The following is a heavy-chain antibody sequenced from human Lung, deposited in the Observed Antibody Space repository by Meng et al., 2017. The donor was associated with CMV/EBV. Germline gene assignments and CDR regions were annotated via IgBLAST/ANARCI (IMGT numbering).Heavy chain of an antibody. CDR2: IIPILGIA. Sequence: SVKVSCKASGGTFSSYAISWVRQAPGQGLEWMGGIIPILGIANYAQKFQGRVTITADKSTSTAYMELSSLRSEDTAVYYCARRYCSGGSCYKQFDVWGQGTLVTVSS. CDR1: GGTFSSYA. J-gene: IGHJ4*03. D-gene: IGHD2-15*01. CDR3: ARRYCSGGSCYKQFDV. V-gene: IGHV1-69*10.